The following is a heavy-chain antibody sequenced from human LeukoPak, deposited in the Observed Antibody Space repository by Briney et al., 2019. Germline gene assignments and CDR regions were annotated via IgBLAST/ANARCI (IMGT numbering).Heavy chain of an antibody. CDR2: LYHTGTT. V-gene: IGHV4-4*02. J-gene: IGHJ3*02. Sequence: PSGTLSLTCAVSGGSISSSNWWTWVRQPPGKGLEWIGELYHTGTTNYNPSLKSRVTISLDKSKNQFSLKLTSVTAADTAVYYCARGARRKDFWSGYPGGGFDIWGQGTMVTVSS. CDR1: GGSISSSNW. CDR3: ARGARRKDFWSGYPGGGFDI. D-gene: IGHD3-3*01.